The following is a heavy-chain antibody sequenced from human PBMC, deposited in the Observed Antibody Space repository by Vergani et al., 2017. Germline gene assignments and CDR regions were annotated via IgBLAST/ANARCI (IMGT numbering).Heavy chain of an antibody. CDR1: GFTFSRHA. V-gene: IGHV3-23*01. J-gene: IGHJ4*02. CDR2: IKDTGNST. Sequence: EVQLLQSEGAVVQPGGSLRLSCVASGFTFSRHAMSWVRQGHGQGLEWVSSIKDTGNSTHYADYVKGRFTISRDNSKNTLYLKMNRLSVEDTAVYYCGRGSDNYNWGQGTLVTVSS. D-gene: IGHD1-1*01. CDR3: GRGSDNYN.